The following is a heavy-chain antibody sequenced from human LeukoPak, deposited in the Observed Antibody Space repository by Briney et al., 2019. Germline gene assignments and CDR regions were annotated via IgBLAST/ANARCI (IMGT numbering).Heavy chain of an antibody. CDR1: GFTFSSYG. CDR3: AKEDVRSGWSLDL. Sequence: GGSLRLSCAASGFTFSSYGMHWVRQAPGKGLEWVAFIPYDGTNKYYADSVKGRFSISRDNSKNTLYLQMNSLRAEDTAVYYCAKEDVRSGWSLDLWGRGTLVTVSS. J-gene: IGHJ2*01. D-gene: IGHD6-19*01. V-gene: IGHV3-30*02. CDR2: IPYDGTNK.